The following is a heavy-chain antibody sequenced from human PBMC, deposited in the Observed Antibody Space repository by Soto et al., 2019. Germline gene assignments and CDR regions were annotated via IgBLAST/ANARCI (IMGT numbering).Heavy chain of an antibody. CDR1: GYTFTSYG. Sequence: ASVKVSCKASGYTFTSYGISWVRQAPGQGLEWMGWISAYNGNTNYAQKLQGRVTMTTDISTSTAYMELRSLRSDDTAVYYCARDEPAAILYYYYGMDVWGQGTTVTVSS. D-gene: IGHD2-2*01. CDR2: ISAYNGNT. J-gene: IGHJ6*02. V-gene: IGHV1-18*01. CDR3: ARDEPAAILYYYYGMDV.